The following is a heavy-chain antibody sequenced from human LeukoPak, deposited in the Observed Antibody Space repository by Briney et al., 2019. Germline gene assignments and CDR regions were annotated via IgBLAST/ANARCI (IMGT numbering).Heavy chain of an antibody. D-gene: IGHD1-1*01. J-gene: IGHJ3*02. Sequence: GGSLRLSCAASGFTFSSYGMHWVRQAPGKGLEWVAFIRYDGSNKYYADSVKGRFTISRDNSKNTLYLQMNSLRAEDTAVYYCAKDKYNWNDDAGGPVDAFDIWGQGTMVTVSS. V-gene: IGHV3-30*02. CDR1: GFTFSSYG. CDR3: AKDKYNWNDDAGGPVDAFDI. CDR2: IRYDGSNK.